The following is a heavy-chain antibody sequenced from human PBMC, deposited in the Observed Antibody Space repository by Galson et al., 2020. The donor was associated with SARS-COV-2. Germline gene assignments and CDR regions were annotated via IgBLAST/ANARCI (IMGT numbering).Heavy chain of an antibody. J-gene: IGHJ4*02. CDR1: GGSISGAGYY. V-gene: IGHV4-31*03. Sequence: ASETLSLTCTVSGGSISGAGYYWSWIRQHPGKGLEWIGYIYYSGSTYSNPSLKSRVTMSVDTSRNQFSLKLTSLTAADTAVYYCARKEATYDYWGQGALVTVSS. CDR3: ARKEATYDY. CDR2: IYYSGST.